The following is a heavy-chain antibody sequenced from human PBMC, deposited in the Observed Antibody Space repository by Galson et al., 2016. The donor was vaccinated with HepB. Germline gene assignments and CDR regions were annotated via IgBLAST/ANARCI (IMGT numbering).Heavy chain of an antibody. J-gene: IGHJ5*02. CDR1: GFSLTTLGVG. CDR2: IFRDDDK. D-gene: IGHD7-27*01. V-gene: IGHV2-5*02. CDR3: AHSPNKLFLFNWALPNYFDP. Sequence: PALVKPTQTLTLTCTFSGFSLTTLGVGVGWIRQPPGKALEWLGIIFRDDDKRYNPSLKSRLTLTKDISKNEVVLTLTNVDPADTATYYCAHSPNKLFLFNWALPNYFDPWGQGTLVIVSS.